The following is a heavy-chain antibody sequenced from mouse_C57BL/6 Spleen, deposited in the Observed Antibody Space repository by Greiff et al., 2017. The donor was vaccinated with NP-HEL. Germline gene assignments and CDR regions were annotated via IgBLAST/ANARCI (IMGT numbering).Heavy chain of an antibody. Sequence: EVKLMESGGGLVQPGGSMKLSCVASGFTFSNYWMNWVRQSPEKGLEWVAQIRLKSDNYATHYAESAKGRFTISRDDSKSSVYLQMNNLRAEDTGIYYCTGITTVVRYFDVWGTGTTLTVSS. V-gene: IGHV6-3*01. CDR3: TGITTVVRYFDV. J-gene: IGHJ1*03. CDR2: IRLKSDNYAT. D-gene: IGHD1-1*01. CDR1: GFTFSNYW.